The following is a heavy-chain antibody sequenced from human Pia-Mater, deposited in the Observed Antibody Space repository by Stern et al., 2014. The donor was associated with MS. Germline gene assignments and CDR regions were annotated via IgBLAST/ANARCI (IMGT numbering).Heavy chain of an antibody. CDR2: INTDGRTT. V-gene: IGHV3-74*02. CDR1: GFTFSRYW. Sequence: QLVQSGGGLVRPGGSLRLSCAASGFTFSRYWIHWVRQVPGKGLVWVSRINTDGRTTTYADSVRGRFTISRDNANNMVYLQMSSLRAEDTAAYYCAAAADCGGGRCYPYYYNGMDVWGQGATVTVSS. D-gene: IGHD2-21*01. CDR3: AAAADCGGGRCYPYYYNGMDV. J-gene: IGHJ6*02.